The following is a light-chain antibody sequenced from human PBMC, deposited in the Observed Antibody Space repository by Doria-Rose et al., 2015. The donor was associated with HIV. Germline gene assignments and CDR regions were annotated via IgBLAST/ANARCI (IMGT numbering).Light chain of an antibody. J-gene: IGKJ1*01. CDR2: AAS. V-gene: IGKV1-39*01. CDR1: QNINRF. CDR3: QQSFSTPRT. Sequence: MTQSPSSLSASVGDRVTITCRASQNINRFLNWYQQKPGKVPKVLIYAASSLQSWVPSRFSGSGSGTDFTLTISSLQPEDFATYYCQQSFSTPRTFGQGTKVEIK.